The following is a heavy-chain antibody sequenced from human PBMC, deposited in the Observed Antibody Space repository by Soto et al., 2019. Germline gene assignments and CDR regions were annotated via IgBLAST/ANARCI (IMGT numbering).Heavy chain of an antibody. CDR2: ISAYNGNT. CDR1: GYTFTSYG. Sequence: ASVKVSCKASGYTFTSYGISWVRQAPGQGLEWMGWISAYNGNTNYAQKLQGRVTMTTDTSTSTAYMELRSLRSDDTAVYYCAAPRVPVARTRYFDPWGQGTPVTVSS. CDR3: AAPRVPVARTRYFDP. V-gene: IGHV1-18*04. J-gene: IGHJ5*02. D-gene: IGHD6-19*01.